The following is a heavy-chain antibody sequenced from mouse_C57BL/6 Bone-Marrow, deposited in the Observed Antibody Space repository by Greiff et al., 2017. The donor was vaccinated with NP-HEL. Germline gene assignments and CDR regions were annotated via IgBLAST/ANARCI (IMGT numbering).Heavy chain of an antibody. CDR1: GYTFTSYG. CDR2: IYPRSGNT. V-gene: IGHV1-81*01. J-gene: IGHJ2*01. D-gene: IGHD2-3*01. CDR3: ARGGLYGGYAFFEG. Sequence: VQLQQSGAELARPGASVKLSCKASGYTFTSYGISWVKQRTGQGLEWIGEIYPRSGNTYYNEKFKGKATLTADKSSSTAYMELRSLTSEDSAVYFCARGGLYGGYAFFEGWGKGTTLTVSS.